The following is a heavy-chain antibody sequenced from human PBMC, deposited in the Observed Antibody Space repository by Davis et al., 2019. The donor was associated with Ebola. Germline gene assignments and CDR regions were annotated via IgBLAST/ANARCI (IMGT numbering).Heavy chain of an antibody. CDR3: ARLAGGVIVFGANGDY. CDR1: GFTFKSYG. V-gene: IGHV3-33*08. CDR2: IRSDGNDE. J-gene: IGHJ4*02. Sequence: GGSLRLSCAASGFTFKSYGMHWIRQPPGKGLEWVATIRSDGNDEFYADSVKGRVTISRDNSKNTVDLHLLSLRAEDTAVYYCARLAGGVIVFGANGDYWGQGTLVTVSS. D-gene: IGHD3-16*02.